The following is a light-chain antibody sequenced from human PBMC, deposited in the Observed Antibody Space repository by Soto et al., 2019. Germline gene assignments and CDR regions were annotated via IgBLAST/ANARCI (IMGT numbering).Light chain of an antibody. Sequence: QSVLIQPPSVSGAPGQTVTISCSGSSSNIGDNAVNWYQQVPGKAPRLLIYYDDLLPSGVSDRFSGSKSGTSASLAISGLQAEDEADYDCAARDDRLNGRVFGGGTKLTVL. J-gene: IGLJ2*01. CDR1: SSNIGDNA. V-gene: IGLV1-36*01. CDR2: YDD. CDR3: AARDDRLNGRV.